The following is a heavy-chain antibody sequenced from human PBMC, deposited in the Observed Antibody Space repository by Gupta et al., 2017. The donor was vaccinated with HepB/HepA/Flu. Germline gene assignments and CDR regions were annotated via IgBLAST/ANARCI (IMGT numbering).Heavy chain of an antibody. Sequence: EVQLVESGGGLVQPGGSLRLSCAASGFTFSRYEMNWVRQAPGTGLEWVSYISSSGSTIYYADSVKGRFTISRDNAKNSLYLQMNSLRAEDTAVYYCASEGAAPSGIAPFDYWGHGTLVTVSS. CDR1: GFTFSRYE. D-gene: IGHD2-15*01. CDR3: ASEGAAPSGIAPFDY. V-gene: IGHV3-48*03. CDR2: ISSSGSTI. J-gene: IGHJ4*01.